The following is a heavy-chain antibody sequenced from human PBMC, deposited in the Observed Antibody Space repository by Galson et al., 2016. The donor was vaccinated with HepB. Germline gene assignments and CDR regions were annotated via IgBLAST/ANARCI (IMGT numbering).Heavy chain of an antibody. J-gene: IGHJ4*02. CDR3: TMISWSTSSGFGF. D-gene: IGHD3-22*01. V-gene: IGHV3-23*01. CDR2: VSGSGDNT. Sequence: SLRLSCAASGFSFHNYGMHWVRQAPGKGLEWVSAVSGSGDNTYYADSVKGRFTISRDNSRNTVYVQINSLRAEDTAIYYCTMISWSTSSGFGFWGQGTRVTVSS. CDR1: GFSFHNYG.